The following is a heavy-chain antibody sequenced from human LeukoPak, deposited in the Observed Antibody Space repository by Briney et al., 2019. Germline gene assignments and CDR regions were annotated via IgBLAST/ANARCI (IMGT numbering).Heavy chain of an antibody. V-gene: IGHV4-31*03. D-gene: IGHD7-27*01. CDR3: ARRNYLGYYYYYGMDV. CDR1: GGSISSGGYY. CDR2: IYYSGST. J-gene: IGHJ6*02. Sequence: SETLSLTCTVSGGSISSGGYYWSWIRQHPGKGLEWIGYIYYSGSTYYNPSLKSRVTISVDTSKNQSSLKLSSVTAADTAVYYCARRNYLGYYYYYGMDVWGQGTTVTVSS.